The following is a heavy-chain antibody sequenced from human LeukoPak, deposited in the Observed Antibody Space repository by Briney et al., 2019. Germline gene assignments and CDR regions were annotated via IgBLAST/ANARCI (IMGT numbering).Heavy chain of an antibody. V-gene: IGHV3-23*01. D-gene: IGHD5-24*01. CDR1: GFTFSGYA. CDR3: AKVPDGSPRGYWYFDL. CDR2: ISASGGST. J-gene: IGHJ2*01. Sequence: GGSLRLSCVASGFTFSGYALSWVRQAPGKGLEWVSTISASGGSTYYADSVKGRFSISRDNSKNTLYMEMHSLRAEDTAVCYCAKVPDGSPRGYWYFDLWGRGTLITVSS.